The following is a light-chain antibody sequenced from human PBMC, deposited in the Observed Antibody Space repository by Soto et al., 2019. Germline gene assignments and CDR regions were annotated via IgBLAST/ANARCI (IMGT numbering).Light chain of an antibody. CDR1: QNIANW. CDR2: DVS. J-gene: IGKJ1*01. CDR3: QQYNDEPWT. Sequence: DIQMTQSPSTLSASVGDRVTITCRASQNIANWLAWYQQKPGKTPDLLIYDVSSLESGVPLRFSGSGSGTEFTLTISSLQTDDSATYYCQQYNDEPWTFGQGTKWIS. V-gene: IGKV1-5*01.